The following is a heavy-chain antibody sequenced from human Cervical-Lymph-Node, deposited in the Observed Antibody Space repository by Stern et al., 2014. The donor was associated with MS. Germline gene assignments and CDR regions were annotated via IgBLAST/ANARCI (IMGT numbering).Heavy chain of an antibody. CDR3: TRDHFDL. CDR1: GFTFSNYG. Sequence: VQLVESGGGVVQPGRSLRLSCAASGFTFSNYGMHWVRQAPGKGLDWMEIIWYDRTNKYYADSVKGRFSISRDNSKNTLYLQMNSLRAEDTAVYYCTRDHFDLWGRGTLVTVSS. V-gene: IGHV3-33*01. CDR2: IWYDRTNK. J-gene: IGHJ2*01.